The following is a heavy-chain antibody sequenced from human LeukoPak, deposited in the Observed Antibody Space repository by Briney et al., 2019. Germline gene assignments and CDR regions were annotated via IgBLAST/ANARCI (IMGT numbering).Heavy chain of an antibody. J-gene: IGHJ6*03. Sequence: SETLSLTCTVSGGSISSSSYYWGWIRQPPGKGLEWIGTIYYSGNTYYNPSFKSRVTISVDTSKNQFSLKLSSVTAADTAVYYCARDVVGYSSQTPYYYMDVWGKGTTVTVSS. CDR1: GGSISSSSYY. CDR3: ARDVVGYSSQTPYYYMDV. D-gene: IGHD5-18*01. CDR2: IYYSGNT. V-gene: IGHV4-39*07.